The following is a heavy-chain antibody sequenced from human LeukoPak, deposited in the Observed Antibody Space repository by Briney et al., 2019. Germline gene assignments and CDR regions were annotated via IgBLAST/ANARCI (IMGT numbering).Heavy chain of an antibody. D-gene: IGHD2-2*02. CDR2: ISYDGSNK. Sequence: GRSLRLSCAASGFTFGSYAMHWVRQAPGKGLEWVAVISYDGSNKYYADSVKGRFTISRDNSKNTLYLQMNSLRAEDTAVYYCARDDQLLYSGPFDYWGQGTLVTVSS. J-gene: IGHJ4*02. V-gene: IGHV3-30-3*01. CDR1: GFTFGSYA. CDR3: ARDDQLLYSGPFDY.